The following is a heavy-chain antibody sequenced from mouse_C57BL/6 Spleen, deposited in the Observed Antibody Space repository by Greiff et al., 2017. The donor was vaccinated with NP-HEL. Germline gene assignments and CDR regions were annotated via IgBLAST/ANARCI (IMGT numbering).Heavy chain of an antibody. D-gene: IGHD2-4*01. CDR1: GFTFSDYG. J-gene: IGHJ4*01. V-gene: IGHV5-17*01. Sequence: EVQLVESGGGLVKPGGSLKLSCAASGFTFSDYGMHWVRQAPEKGLEWVAYISSGSSTIYYADTVKGRFTISRDNAKNTLFLQMTSLRSEDTAMYYCARERAYYDDAVDYWGQGTSVTVSS. CDR3: ARERAYYDDAVDY. CDR2: ISSGSSTI.